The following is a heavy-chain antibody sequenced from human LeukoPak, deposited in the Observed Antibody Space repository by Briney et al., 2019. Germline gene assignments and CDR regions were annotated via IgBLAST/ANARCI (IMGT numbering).Heavy chain of an antibody. CDR1: GFTFSNYG. Sequence: PGGSLRLSCAASGFTFSNYGMHWVRQAPGKGLEWVAVILYDGSNKYYAESVKGRFTISRDNSKNTLYLQMNSLRAEDTAVYYCVKEYDFWSGYYGYYFDYWGQGSLVTVSS. J-gene: IGHJ4*02. D-gene: IGHD3-3*01. V-gene: IGHV3-30*18. CDR3: VKEYDFWSGYYGYYFDY. CDR2: ILYDGSNK.